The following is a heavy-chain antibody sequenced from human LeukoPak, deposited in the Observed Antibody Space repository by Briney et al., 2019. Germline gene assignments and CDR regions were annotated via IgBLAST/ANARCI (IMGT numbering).Heavy chain of an antibody. V-gene: IGHV4-59*01. CDR2: IYYSGSA. CDR1: GGSISSYH. D-gene: IGHD6-13*01. Sequence: SETLSPTCTVSGGSISSYHWSWIRQPPGKGLEWIGYIYYSGSANYNPSLKSRVTISVDTSKNQFSLKLTSVTAADTAVYYCARANQQLSDLDYWGQGTLVTVSS. CDR3: ARANQQLSDLDY. J-gene: IGHJ4*02.